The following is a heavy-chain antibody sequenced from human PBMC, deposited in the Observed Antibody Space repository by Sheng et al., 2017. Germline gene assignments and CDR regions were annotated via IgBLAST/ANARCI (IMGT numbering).Heavy chain of an antibody. CDR3: ARVRALPFRSPKYDSSGYNAFDI. CDR1: GGTFSSYA. J-gene: IGHJ3*02. D-gene: IGHD3-22*01. CDR2: IIPIFGTA. Sequence: QVQLVQSGAEVKKPGSSVKVSCKASGGTFSSYAISWVRQAPGQGLEWMGGIIPIFGTANYAQKFQGRVTITADESTSTAYMELSSLRSEDTAVYYCARVRALPFRSPKYDSSGYNAFDIWGQGTMVTVSS. V-gene: IGHV1-69*13.